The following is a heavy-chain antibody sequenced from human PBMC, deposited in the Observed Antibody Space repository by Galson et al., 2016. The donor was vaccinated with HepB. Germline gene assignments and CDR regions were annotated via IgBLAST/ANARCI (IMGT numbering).Heavy chain of an antibody. D-gene: IGHD2-15*01. V-gene: IGHV4-61*02. CDR1: GGSISSGSYY. J-gene: IGHJ3*01. CDR2: XYISGST. CDR3: AGDSIGGNRAFDV. Sequence: TLSLTCTVSGGSISSGSYYWSWIRQPAGKGLEWIGRXYISGSTTYNSSLKSRVTISVDTSNNQFSLNLSSVTAADTAVYYCAGDSIGGNRAFDVWGRGTMVTVSS.